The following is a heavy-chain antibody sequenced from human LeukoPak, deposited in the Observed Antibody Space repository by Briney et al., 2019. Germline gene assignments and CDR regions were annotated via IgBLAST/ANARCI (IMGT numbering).Heavy chain of an antibody. D-gene: IGHD2-2*01. CDR3: ARDQGREDIVVVPAFDY. CDR1: GYTFTSYG. V-gene: IGHV1-18*01. Sequence: ASVKVSCKASGYTFTSYGISWVRQAPGQGLEWMGWMSAYNGNTNYAQKLQGRVTMTTDTSTSTAYMELRSLRSDDTAVYYCARDQGREDIVVVPAFDYWGQGTLVTVSS. J-gene: IGHJ4*02. CDR2: MSAYNGNT.